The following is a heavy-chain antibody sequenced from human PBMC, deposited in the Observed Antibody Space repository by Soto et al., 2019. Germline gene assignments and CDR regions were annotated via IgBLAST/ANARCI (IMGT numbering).Heavy chain of an antibody. CDR1: GFTVSSNY. D-gene: IGHD1-26*01. CDR3: AKVPYSGSYLNWFDP. Sequence: GGSLRLSCAASGFTVSSNYMSWVRQAPGKGLEWVSVIYSGGSTYYADSVKGRFTISRDNSKNTLYLQMNSLRAEDTAVYYCAKVPYSGSYLNWFDPWGQGTLVTVSS. J-gene: IGHJ5*02. CDR2: IYSGGST. V-gene: IGHV3-53*01.